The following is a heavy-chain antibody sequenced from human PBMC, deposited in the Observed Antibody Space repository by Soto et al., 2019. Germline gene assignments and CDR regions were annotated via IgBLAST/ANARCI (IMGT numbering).Heavy chain of an antibody. CDR2: ISGSGGST. J-gene: IGHJ4*02. Sequence: EVQLLESGGGLVQPGGSLRLSCAASGFTFSSYAMSWVRQAPGKGLEWVSAISGSGGSTYYADSVKGRFTISRDNSKNTLYLQMNSLRAEDTAVYYCAKDRADFWSGFDLGTFDYWGQGTLVTVSS. D-gene: IGHD3-3*01. CDR3: AKDRADFWSGFDLGTFDY. CDR1: GFTFSSYA. V-gene: IGHV3-23*01.